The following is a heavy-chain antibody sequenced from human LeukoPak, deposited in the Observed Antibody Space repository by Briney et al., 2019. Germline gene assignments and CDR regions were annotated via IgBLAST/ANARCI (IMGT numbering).Heavy chain of an antibody. CDR1: GFTFSSHN. V-gene: IGHV3-48*01. Sequence: GGSLRLSCAASGFTFSSHNMNWVRQAPGKGLEWISFINFKSEDIRYADSVEGRFIISRDNARKSLYLHMNSLRAEDTAVYYCARNKDYASDMWGQGTMVTVAS. J-gene: IGHJ3*02. D-gene: IGHD4-11*01. CDR3: ARNKDYASDM. CDR2: INFKSEDI.